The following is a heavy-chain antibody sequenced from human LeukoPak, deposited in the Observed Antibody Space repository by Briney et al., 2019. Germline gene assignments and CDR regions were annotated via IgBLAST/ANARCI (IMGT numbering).Heavy chain of an antibody. V-gene: IGHV3-21*01. CDR1: GFTFSSYS. J-gene: IGHJ4*02. CDR3: ASSGSYRFDY. D-gene: IGHD1-26*01. CDR2: ISSSSSYI. Sequence: PGGSLRLSCAASGFTFSSYSMNWVRQAPGKGLEWVSSISSSSSYIYYADSVKGRFTFSRDNAKNSLYLQMNSLRDEDTAVYYCASSGSYRFDYWGQGTLVTVSS.